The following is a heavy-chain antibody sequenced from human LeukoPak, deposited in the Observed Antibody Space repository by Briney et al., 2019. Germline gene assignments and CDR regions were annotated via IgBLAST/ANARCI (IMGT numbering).Heavy chain of an antibody. V-gene: IGHV5-10-1*01. CDR1: GYSFTSYW. Sequence: GESLRISCKGFGYSFTSYWISWVRQMPGKGLEWMGRIDPGDSYSKSSPSFQGHVTISADKSISTAFLQWSSLKASDTAMYYCARSQGSGSYWDYWGQGTLVTVSS. J-gene: IGHJ4*02. CDR2: IDPGDSYS. CDR3: ARSQGSGSYWDY. D-gene: IGHD1-26*01.